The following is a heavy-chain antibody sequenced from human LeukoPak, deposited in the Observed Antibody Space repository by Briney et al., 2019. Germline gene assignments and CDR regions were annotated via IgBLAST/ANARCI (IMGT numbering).Heavy chain of an antibody. Sequence: GGSLRLSCAASGFTFSIFGMHWVRQAPGKGLVWVSRINSDGSRAHYADSVKGRFTISRDNAKNTLYLQMNSLRAEDTAVYYCAQELKIGHWGQGTLVTVSS. J-gene: IGHJ4*02. CDR2: INSDGSRA. V-gene: IGHV3-74*01. CDR1: GFTFSIFG. CDR3: AQELKIGH.